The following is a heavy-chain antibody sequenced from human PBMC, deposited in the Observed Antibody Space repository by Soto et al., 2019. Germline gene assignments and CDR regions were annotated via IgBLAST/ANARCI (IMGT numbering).Heavy chain of an antibody. Sequence: VQLLESGGGLVQPGGSLRLSCAASGFTFSSTAMSWVRQAPGKGLEWVSVISSSGGITYSADSVKGRFTISRDNSKNTLYLQMNSLRAEDTAVYYCAKKGFGELSWFDPWGQGTLVTVSS. V-gene: IGHV3-23*01. J-gene: IGHJ5*02. CDR1: GFTFSSTA. CDR3: AKKGFGELSWFDP. CDR2: ISSSGGIT. D-gene: IGHD3-10*01.